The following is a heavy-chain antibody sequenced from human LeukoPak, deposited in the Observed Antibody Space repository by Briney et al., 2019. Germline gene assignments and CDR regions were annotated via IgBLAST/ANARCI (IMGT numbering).Heavy chain of an antibody. Sequence: SETLSLTCTVSGGSISSYYWSWIRQPAGKGLEWIGRIYTSGSANYNPSLKSRVTMSVDTSKNQFSLKLSSVTAADTAVYYCARVFQDYDSSGYYYYYFDYWGQGTLVTVSS. J-gene: IGHJ4*02. CDR3: ARVFQDYDSSGYYYYYFDY. CDR2: IYTSGSA. V-gene: IGHV4-4*07. CDR1: GGSISSYY. D-gene: IGHD3-22*01.